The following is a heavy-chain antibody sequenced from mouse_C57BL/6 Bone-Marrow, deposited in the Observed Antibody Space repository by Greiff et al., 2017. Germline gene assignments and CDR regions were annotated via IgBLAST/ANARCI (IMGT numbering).Heavy chain of an antibody. V-gene: IGHV14-1*01. Sequence: VQLKQSGAELVRPGASVKLSCTASGFNINDYYMHWVKQRPEQGLEWIGRIYPEDGDTEYAPKFQGKATMTADTSSNTAYLQLSSLTSEDAAVYYCTTGYDYDYHAMDYGGQGTAVTVSA. D-gene: IGHD2-4*01. CDR3: TTGYDYDYHAMDY. CDR1: GFNINDYY. CDR2: IYPEDGDT. J-gene: IGHJ4*01.